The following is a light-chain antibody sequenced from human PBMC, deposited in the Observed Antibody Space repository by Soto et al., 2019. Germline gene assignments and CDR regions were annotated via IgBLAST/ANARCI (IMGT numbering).Light chain of an antibody. Sequence: QSALTQPPSASGSPGQSVTISCTGTSSDVGGYKYVSWFQRYPGKAPKLVIYEVSKRPSGVPDRFSGSKSGNTASLTVSGLQAEDEADYYCRSYAGSYTLVFGGGTKVTVL. CDR1: SSDVGGYKY. CDR2: EVS. J-gene: IGLJ2*01. CDR3: RSYAGSYTLV. V-gene: IGLV2-8*01.